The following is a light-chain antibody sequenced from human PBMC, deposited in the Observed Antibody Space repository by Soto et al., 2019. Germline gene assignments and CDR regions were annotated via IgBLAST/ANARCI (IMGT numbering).Light chain of an antibody. Sequence: EIVMTQSPASLSVSPGDGATLSCRASQRVASNVAWYQQKAGQGPRLLIHGASTRAVGVPARFSGSGSGTDFTLTIRSLQSEDFAVYYCQQYHNWPPQYTFGQGTKLQIK. V-gene: IGKV3-15*01. CDR1: QRVASN. CDR3: QQYHNWPPQYT. J-gene: IGKJ2*01. CDR2: GAS.